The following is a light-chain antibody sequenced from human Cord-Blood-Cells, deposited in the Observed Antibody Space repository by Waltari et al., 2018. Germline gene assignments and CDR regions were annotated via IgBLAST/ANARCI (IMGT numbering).Light chain of an antibody. CDR3: QAWDSSTYV. CDR1: KLGDHY. CDR2: QDS. J-gene: IGLJ1*01. V-gene: IGLV3-1*01. Sequence: SYELTQPPSVSVSPGQTASITCSVDKLGDHYACWYQQKPGQSPVLVIYQDSKRPSGIPERFSGSNSGNTATLTISGTQAMDEADYYCQAWDSSTYVFGTGTKVTVL.